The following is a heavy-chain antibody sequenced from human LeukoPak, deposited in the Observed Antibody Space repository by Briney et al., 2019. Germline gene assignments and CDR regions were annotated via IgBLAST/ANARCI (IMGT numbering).Heavy chain of an antibody. CDR1: GFTFSNYW. D-gene: IGHD6-13*01. Sequence: TGGSLRLSCAASGFTFSNYWMHWVRQAPGKGPVWVSRIKSDGSSTRFADSVQGRFTISRDNGKNTLYLQMNSLRAEDTAAYYCARGGDSSNWYPGYFDYWGQGALVTVSS. CDR3: ARGGDSSNWYPGYFDY. V-gene: IGHV3-74*01. J-gene: IGHJ4*02. CDR2: IKSDGSST.